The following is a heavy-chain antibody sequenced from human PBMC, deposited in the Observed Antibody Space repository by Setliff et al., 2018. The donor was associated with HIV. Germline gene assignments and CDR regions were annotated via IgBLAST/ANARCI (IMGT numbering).Heavy chain of an antibody. Sequence: SETLSLTCAVYGGSFSGYYWTWIRQPPGKGLEWIADINHRTNSNYNPSLKSRVTISVDTSKNQFSLNLTSVTAADTAVYYCARGRGDIVLLVYTYPPDYWGRGKLVTVSS. CDR2: INHRTNS. CDR3: ARGRGDIVLLVYTYPPDY. D-gene: IGHD2-8*02. J-gene: IGHJ4*02. V-gene: IGHV4-34*01. CDR1: GGSFSGYY.